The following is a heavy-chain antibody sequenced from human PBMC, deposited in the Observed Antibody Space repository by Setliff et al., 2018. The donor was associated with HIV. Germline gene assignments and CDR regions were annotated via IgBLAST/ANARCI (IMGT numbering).Heavy chain of an antibody. J-gene: IGHJ2*01. CDR2: IYYSGST. V-gene: IGHV4-39*07. CDR1: GGSISSSNYY. Sequence: SETLSLTCTVSGGSISSSNYYWGWIRQPPGKGLEWIGGIYYSGSTIYNPSLKSRVTISADTSKNKFSLNLSSVTAADTAVYYCARESGCSGGSCTYGYFDLWGRGTLVTGSS. CDR3: ARESGCSGGSCTYGYFDL. D-gene: IGHD2-15*01.